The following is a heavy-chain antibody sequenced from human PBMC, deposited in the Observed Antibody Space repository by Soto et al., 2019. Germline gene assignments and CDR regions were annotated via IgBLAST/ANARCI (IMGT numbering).Heavy chain of an antibody. J-gene: IGHJ4*02. V-gene: IGHV3-30*04. CDR1: GFTFSSYA. CDR2: ISYDGSNK. CDR3: ARDRFNGPSGSYFDY. Sequence: GGSLRLSCAASGFTFSSYAMHWVRQAPGKGLEWVAVISYDGSNKYYADSVKGRFTISRDNSKNTLYLQMNSLRAEDTAVYYCARDRFNGPSGSYFDYWGQGTLVTVSS. D-gene: IGHD1-26*01.